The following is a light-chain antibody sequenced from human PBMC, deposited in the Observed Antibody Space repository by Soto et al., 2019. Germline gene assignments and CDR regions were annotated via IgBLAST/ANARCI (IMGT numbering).Light chain of an antibody. CDR3: QQYNKWPQT. Sequence: AIQMTQSPSSLSASVGDRVTITCRASQGIRSELGWYQQKPGKAPKLLIYKASTLKSGVPSRFSGSGSGTEFTLTISSLQSEDIAVYYCQQYNKWPQTFGQGTKVDI. CDR2: KAS. J-gene: IGKJ1*01. CDR1: QGIRSE. V-gene: IGKV1D-13*01.